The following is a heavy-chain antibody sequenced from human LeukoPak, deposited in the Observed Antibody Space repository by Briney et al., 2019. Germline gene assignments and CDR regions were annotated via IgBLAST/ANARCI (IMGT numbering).Heavy chain of an antibody. D-gene: IGHD3-3*01. Sequence: SETLSLTCTVSGGSISSGDYYWSWLRQPPGKGLEWIGYIYYRGSTYYNPSLKSRVTISVDTSKNQFSLKMSSVTAADTAVYYCALNYDFWSGYNSTYYYYYYMDVWGKGTTVTVSS. CDR2: IYYRGST. CDR3: ALNYDFWSGYNSTYYYYYYMDV. CDR1: GGSISSGDYY. V-gene: IGHV4-30-4*08. J-gene: IGHJ6*03.